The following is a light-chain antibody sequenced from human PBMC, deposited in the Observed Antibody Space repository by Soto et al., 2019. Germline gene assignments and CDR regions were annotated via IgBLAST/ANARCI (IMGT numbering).Light chain of an antibody. CDR3: QHYDNTPPSVT. CDR1: QSISSW. J-gene: IGKJ3*01. V-gene: IGKV1-5*01. Sequence: DIQMTQSPSTLSASVGDRVTITCRASQSISSWLAWYQQKPGKAPKLLIYDASSLESGVPSRFSGSGSGTEFTLTISSLQPEDFAVYYCQHYDNTPPSVTFGPGTKVDIK. CDR2: DAS.